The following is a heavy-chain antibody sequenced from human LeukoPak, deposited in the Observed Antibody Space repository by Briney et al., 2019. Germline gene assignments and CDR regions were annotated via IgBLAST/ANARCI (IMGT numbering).Heavy chain of an antibody. CDR1: GGSISSYY. D-gene: IGHD1-1*01. CDR3: ARPRYDYFDY. Sequence: PSETLSLTCTVSGGSISSYYWSWIRQPPGKGLEWIGYIYYSGSTNYNPSLKSRVTISVDTSKNQFSLKLSSVTAADTAVYYCARPRYDYFDYWGQGTLVTVSS. CDR2: IYYSGST. V-gene: IGHV4-59*08. J-gene: IGHJ4*02.